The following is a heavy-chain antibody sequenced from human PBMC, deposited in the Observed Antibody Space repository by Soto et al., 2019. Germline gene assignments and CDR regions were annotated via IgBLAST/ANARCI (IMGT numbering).Heavy chain of an antibody. D-gene: IGHD6-19*01. J-gene: IGHJ5*02. CDR1: GDSVSSNSAA. V-gene: IGHV6-1*01. Sequence: SQTLSPTCAISGDSVSSNSAAWNWIRQSPSRGLEWLGRTYYRSKWYNDYAVSVKSRITINPDTSKNQFSLQLNSVTPEDTAVYYCARVPRLYSSGWNNWFDPWGQGTLVTVSS. CDR2: TYYRSKWYN. CDR3: ARVPRLYSSGWNNWFDP.